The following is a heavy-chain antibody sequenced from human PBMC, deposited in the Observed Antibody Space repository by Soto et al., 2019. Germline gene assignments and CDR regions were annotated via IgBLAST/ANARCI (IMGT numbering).Heavy chain of an antibody. J-gene: IGHJ6*02. V-gene: IGHV3-66*01. CDR2: IYSGGST. CDR1: GFTVSSNY. Sequence: GESLKISCAASGFTVSSNYMSWVRQAPGKGLEWVSVIYSGGSTYYADSVKGRFTISRDNSKNTLYLQMNSLRAEDTAVYYCARDMVRAMDVWGQGTTVTVSS. CDR3: ARDMVRAMDV. D-gene: IGHD3-10*01.